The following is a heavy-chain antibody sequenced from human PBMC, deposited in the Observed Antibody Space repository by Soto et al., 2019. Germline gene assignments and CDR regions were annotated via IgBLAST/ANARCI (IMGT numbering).Heavy chain of an antibody. CDR2: INPTGSMT. CDR3: ARDTGYDHDAFDI. J-gene: IGHJ3*02. V-gene: IGHV1-46*01. CDR1: GYSFITSYH. Sequence: ASVKVSCKASGYSFITSYHMHWVRQAPGQGLEWMGIINPTGSMTSYSQKFQGRLTMTRDTSTATDHMELSNLTSEDTALYFCARDTGYDHDAFDIWGQGTMVTVSS. D-gene: IGHD5-12*01.